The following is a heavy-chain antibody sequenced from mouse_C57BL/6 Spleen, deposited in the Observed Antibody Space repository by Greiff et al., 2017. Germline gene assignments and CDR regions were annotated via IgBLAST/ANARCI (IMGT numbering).Heavy chain of an antibody. D-gene: IGHD2-4*01. CDR3: ARSGDYDDGPFDY. CDR2: IYPSDSET. CDR1: GYTFTSYW. V-gene: IGHV1-61*01. Sequence: QVQLKQPGAELVRPGSSVKLSCKASGYTFTSYWMDWVKQRPGQGLEWIGNIYPSDSETHYNQKFKDKATLTVDKSSSTAYMQLSSLTSEDSAVYYCARSGDYDDGPFDYWGQGTTLTVSS. J-gene: IGHJ2*01.